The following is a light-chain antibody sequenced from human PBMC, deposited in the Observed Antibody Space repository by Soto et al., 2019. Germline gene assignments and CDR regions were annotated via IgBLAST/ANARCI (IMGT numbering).Light chain of an antibody. J-gene: IGLJ2*01. CDR3: SSYTSSSTL. CDR1: SSDVGGYNY. V-gene: IGLV2-14*01. CDR2: DVS. Sequence: QSALTQPASVSGSPGQSITISCTGTSSDVGGYNYVSWYQQHPGKAPKLMIYDVSNRPSGVSSRFSGSKSGNTAYLTISGLHAEDEADYYCSSYTSSSTLFGGGTKLTVL.